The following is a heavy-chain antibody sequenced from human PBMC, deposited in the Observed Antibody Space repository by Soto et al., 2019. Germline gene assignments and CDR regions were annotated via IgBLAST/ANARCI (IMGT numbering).Heavy chain of an antibody. J-gene: IGHJ4*02. CDR2: IGTTGDT. D-gene: IGHD2-21*02. CDR3: ARLKAYCTGDCYFDY. CDR1: GFTFSDYD. V-gene: IGHV3-13*01. Sequence: PGGSLRLSCAASGFTFSDYDMYWVRQTTEKGLEWVSAIGTTGDTHYLDSVKGRFTISRENGKNSFYLQMNSLRAEDTAVYYFARLKAYCTGDCYFDYWGQGTLVTVSS.